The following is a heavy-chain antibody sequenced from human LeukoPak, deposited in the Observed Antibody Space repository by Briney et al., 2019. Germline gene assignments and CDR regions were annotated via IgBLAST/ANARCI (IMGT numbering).Heavy chain of an antibody. CDR1: NGSIRSNY. J-gene: IGHJ4*02. V-gene: IGHV4-59*08. Sequence: SETLSLTCTVSNGSIRSNYWSWVRQPPGKGLEWIAYIYQSGSTNYNPSLKSRVTISVDTSKNQFSLSLSSVTAADTAVYYCARHKWDGFNCFDYWGRGTLVTVSS. D-gene: IGHD5-24*01. CDR2: IYQSGST. CDR3: ARHKWDGFNCFDY.